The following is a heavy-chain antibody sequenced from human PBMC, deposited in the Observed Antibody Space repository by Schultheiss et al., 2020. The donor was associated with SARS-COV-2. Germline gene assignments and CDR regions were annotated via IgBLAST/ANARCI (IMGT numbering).Heavy chain of an antibody. V-gene: IGHV1-8*01. CDR2: MNPNSGNT. Sequence: ASVKVSCKASGYTFTSYDINWVRQATGQGLEWMGWMNPNSGNTGYAQKFQGRVTMTRNTSISTAYMELSSLRSEDTAVYYCARDIVLMVYAIEREPEGYWGQGTLVTVSS. CDR1: GYTFTSYD. CDR3: ARDIVLMVYAIEREPEGY. J-gene: IGHJ4*02. D-gene: IGHD2-8*01.